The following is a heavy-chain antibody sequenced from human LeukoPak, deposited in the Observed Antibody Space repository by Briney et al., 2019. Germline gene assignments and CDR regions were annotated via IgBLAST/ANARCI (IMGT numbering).Heavy chain of an antibody. V-gene: IGHV3-74*01. CDR1: GFTFSSYW. Sequence: PGGSLRLSCAASGFTFSSYWMHWVRQAPGKGLVWVSRSNSDGSSTTYADSVKGQFTISRDNAKNTLYLQMNSLRAEDTAVYYCARDKGIKRSFDIWGQGTLVTVYS. CDR2: SNSDGSST. J-gene: IGHJ3*02. CDR3: ARDKGIKRSFDI. D-gene: IGHD5-18*01.